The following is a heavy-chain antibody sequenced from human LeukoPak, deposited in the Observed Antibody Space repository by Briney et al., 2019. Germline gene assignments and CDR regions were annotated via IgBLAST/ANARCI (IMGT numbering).Heavy chain of an antibody. Sequence: PSETLSLTCAVYGGSFSGYYWSWIRQPPGKGLEWIGEINHSGSTNYNPSLKSRVTISVDTSKNQFSLKLSSVTAADTAVYYCARLCRGRYFDWLGFDPWGQGTLVTVSS. D-gene: IGHD3-9*01. V-gene: IGHV4-34*01. CDR2: INHSGST. J-gene: IGHJ5*02. CDR1: GGSFSGYY. CDR3: ARLCRGRYFDWLGFDP.